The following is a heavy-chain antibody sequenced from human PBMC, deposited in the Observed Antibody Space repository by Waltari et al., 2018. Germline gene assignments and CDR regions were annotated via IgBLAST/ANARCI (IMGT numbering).Heavy chain of an antibody. CDR1: GGSISSYY. V-gene: IGHV4-59*01. CDR2: IYYSGST. CDR3: ARVPYIGQRRIPYYFDY. D-gene: IGHD6-25*01. Sequence: QVQLQESGPGLVKPSETLSLTCTVSGGSISSYYWSWIRQPPGKGLEWIGYIYYSGSTNSNPSLKSRVTISVDTSKHQFSLKLSSVTAADTAVYYCARVPYIGQRRIPYYFDYWGQGTLVTVSS. J-gene: IGHJ4*02.